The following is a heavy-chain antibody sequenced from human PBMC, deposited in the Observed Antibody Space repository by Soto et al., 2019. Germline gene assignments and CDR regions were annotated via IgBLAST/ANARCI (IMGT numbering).Heavy chain of an antibody. Sequence: QGQLVQSGAEVKKPGASVKVSCKASGYTFTSYGISWVRQAPGQGLEWMGWISAYNGNTNYAQKLQGRVTMTTDTSTSTPYIELRGLRSDDTAVYYCARAIRQLVREGWVDPWGQGNLVTVSS. CDR2: ISAYNGNT. V-gene: IGHV1-18*01. CDR3: ARAIRQLVREGWVDP. J-gene: IGHJ5*02. D-gene: IGHD6-6*01. CDR1: GYTFTSYG.